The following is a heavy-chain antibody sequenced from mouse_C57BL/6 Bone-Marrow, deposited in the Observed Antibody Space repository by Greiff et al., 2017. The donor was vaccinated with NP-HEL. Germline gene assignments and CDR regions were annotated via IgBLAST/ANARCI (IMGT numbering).Heavy chain of an antibody. CDR1: GFTFSDYY. Sequence: EVKVEESGGGLVQPGGSLKLSCAASGFTFSDYYMYWVHQTPEKRLEWVAYISNGGGSTYYPDTVKGRFTISRDNAKNTLYLQMSRLKSEDTAMYYCARRYYGSSFGAMDYWGQGTSVTVSS. CDR2: ISNGGGST. D-gene: IGHD1-1*01. V-gene: IGHV5-12*01. J-gene: IGHJ4*01. CDR3: ARRYYGSSFGAMDY.